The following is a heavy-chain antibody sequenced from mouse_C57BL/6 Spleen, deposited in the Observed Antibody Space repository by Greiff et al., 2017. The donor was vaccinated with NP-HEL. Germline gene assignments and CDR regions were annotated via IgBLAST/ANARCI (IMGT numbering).Heavy chain of an antibody. Sequence: DVKLVESGGDLVKPGGSLKLSCAASGFTFSSYGMSWVRQTPDKRLEWVATISSGGSYTYYPDSVKGRFTISRDNAKNTLYLQKSSLKSEDTAMYYCARQERAMDYWGQGTSVTVSS. J-gene: IGHJ4*01. CDR3: ARQERAMDY. CDR2: ISSGGSYT. V-gene: IGHV5-6*02. CDR1: GFTFSSYG.